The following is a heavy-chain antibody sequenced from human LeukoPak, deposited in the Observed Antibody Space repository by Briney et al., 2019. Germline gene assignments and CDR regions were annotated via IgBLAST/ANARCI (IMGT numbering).Heavy chain of an antibody. CDR1: GYTFTGYY. V-gene: IGHV1-2*02. Sequence: ASVKVSCKASGYTFTGYYMHWVRQAPGQGLEWMGWINPNIGGTNYAQKFQGRVTMTRDTSISTAYMELSRLRSDDTAVYYCARVPSGYSSGWSNHWFDPWGQGTLVTVSS. D-gene: IGHD6-19*01. CDR2: INPNIGGT. J-gene: IGHJ5*02. CDR3: ARVPSGYSSGWSNHWFDP.